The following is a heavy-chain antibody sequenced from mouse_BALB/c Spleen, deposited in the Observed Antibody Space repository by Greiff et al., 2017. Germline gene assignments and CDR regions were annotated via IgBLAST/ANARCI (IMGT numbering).Heavy chain of an antibody. CDR1: GYSITSDYA. D-gene: IGHD2-4*01. CDR2: ISYSGST. J-gene: IGHJ4*01. Sequence: VQLQQSGPGLVKPSQSLSLTCTVTGYSITSDYAWNWIRQFPGNKLEWMGYISYSGSTSYNPSLKSRISITRDTSKNQFFLQLNSVTTEDTATYYCARGDYDDGYYAMDYWGQGTSVTVSS. V-gene: IGHV3-2*02. CDR3: ARGDYDDGYYAMDY.